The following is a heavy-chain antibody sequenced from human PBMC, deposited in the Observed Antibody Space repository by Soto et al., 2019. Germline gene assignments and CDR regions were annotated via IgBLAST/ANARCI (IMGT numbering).Heavy chain of an antibody. CDR3: AGSSGYPTYYYGMDV. D-gene: IGHD3-22*01. CDR2: IIPILGIA. CDR1: GGTFSSYT. J-gene: IGHJ6*02. Sequence: QVQLVQSGAEVKKPGSSGKVSCKASGGTFSSYTISWVRQAPGQGLEWMGRIIPILGIANYAQKFQGRVTITADKSTSTAYMELSSLRSEDTAVYYCAGSSGYPTYYYGMDVWGQGTTVTVSS. V-gene: IGHV1-69*02.